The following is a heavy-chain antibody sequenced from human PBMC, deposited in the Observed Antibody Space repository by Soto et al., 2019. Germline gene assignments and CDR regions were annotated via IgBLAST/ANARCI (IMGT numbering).Heavy chain of an antibody. CDR3: AKSGLYCSGGSCYYFDY. CDR1: GFTFSSYG. V-gene: IGHV3-30*18. Sequence: GGSLRLSCAASGFTFSSYGMHWVRQAPGKGLEWVAVISYDGSNKYYADSVKGRFTISRDNSKNTLYLQMNSLRAEDTAVYYCAKSGLYCSGGSCYYFDYWGQGTLVTVSS. D-gene: IGHD2-15*01. J-gene: IGHJ4*02. CDR2: ISYDGSNK.